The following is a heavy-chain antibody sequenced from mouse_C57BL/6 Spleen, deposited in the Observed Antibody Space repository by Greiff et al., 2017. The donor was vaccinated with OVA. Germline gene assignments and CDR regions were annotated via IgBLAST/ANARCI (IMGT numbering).Heavy chain of an antibody. CDR2: IYPGSGST. D-gene: IGHD4-1*01. Sequence: VQLQQSGAELARPGASVKLSCKASGYTFTSYGISWVKQRTGQGLEWIGDIYPGSGSTNYNEKFKSKATLTVDTSSSTAYMQLSSLTSEDSAVYYCARELTGDYWGQGTTLTVSS. CDR3: ARELTGDY. V-gene: IGHV1-81*01. CDR1: GYTFTSYG. J-gene: IGHJ2*01.